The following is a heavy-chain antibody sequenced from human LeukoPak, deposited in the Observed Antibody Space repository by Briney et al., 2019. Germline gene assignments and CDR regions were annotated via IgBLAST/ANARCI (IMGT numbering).Heavy chain of an antibody. CDR1: GFTFSSYA. Sequence: GGSLRLSCAASGFTFSSYAMHWVRQAPGKGLEWVAVISYDGSNKYYADSVKGRFTISRDNSKNTLYLQMNSLRAEDTAVYYCARDLNYWGLFDYWGQGTLVTVSS. J-gene: IGHJ4*02. CDR2: ISYDGSNK. CDR3: ARDLNYWGLFDY. D-gene: IGHD1-7*01. V-gene: IGHV3-30-3*01.